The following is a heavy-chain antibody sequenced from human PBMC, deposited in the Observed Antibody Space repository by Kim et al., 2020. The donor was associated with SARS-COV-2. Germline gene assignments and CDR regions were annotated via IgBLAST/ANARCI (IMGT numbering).Heavy chain of an antibody. J-gene: IGHJ4*02. Sequence: ASVKVSCKASGYTFIDYFLHWVRLAPGKGLEWMGRINPNSGATNYAQKFQGRVTMTRDTSISTAYMELTRLRSNDAAEYFCARWIDRGSFFDSWGQGSLVTVSS. CDR2: INPNSGAT. V-gene: IGHV1-2*06. D-gene: IGHD2-2*03. CDR3: ARWIDRGSFFDS. CDR1: GYTFIDYF.